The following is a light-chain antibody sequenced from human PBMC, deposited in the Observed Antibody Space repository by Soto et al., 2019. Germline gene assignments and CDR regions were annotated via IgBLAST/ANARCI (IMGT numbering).Light chain of an antibody. CDR3: QKYDSAPRT. J-gene: IGKJ1*01. Sequence: DIQMTQSPSSLSASVGDRVTITCRASQGISTYLAWYQQKPGKVPKLLIYAASTLQSGVPSRFSGSGSGTDFTLTISSLQPGDVGSDYWQKYDSAPRTFGQGNKVEIK. CDR2: AAS. V-gene: IGKV1-27*01. CDR1: QGISTY.